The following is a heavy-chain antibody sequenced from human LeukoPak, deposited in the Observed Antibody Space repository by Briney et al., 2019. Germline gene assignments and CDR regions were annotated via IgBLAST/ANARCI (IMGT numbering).Heavy chain of an antibody. V-gene: IGHV3-11*04. D-gene: IGHD6-13*01. CDR1: GFTFSDYY. Sequence: GESLKISCAASGFTFSDYYMSWIRQAPGKGLEWVSYISSSGSTIYYADSVKGRFTISRDNAKNSLYLQMNSLRAEDTAVYYCAREAGYSSSWHINYWGQGTLVTVSS. J-gene: IGHJ4*02. CDR2: ISSSGSTI. CDR3: AREAGYSSSWHINY.